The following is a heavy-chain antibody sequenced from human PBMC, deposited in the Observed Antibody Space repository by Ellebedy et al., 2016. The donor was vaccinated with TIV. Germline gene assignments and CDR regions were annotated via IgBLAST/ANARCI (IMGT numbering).Heavy chain of an antibody. J-gene: IGHJ4*02. CDR2: INPSGGST. Sequence: ASVTVSCKASGYTFTKYYMHWVRQAPGQGLEWMGMINPSGGSTSYAQKFQGSVTMTRDTSTSTVYMELSSLRSEDTAVYYCTCLQLGIADYFDYWGQGALVTVSS. CDR3: TCLQLGIADYFDY. D-gene: IGHD6-13*01. V-gene: IGHV1-46*01. CDR1: GYTFTKYY.